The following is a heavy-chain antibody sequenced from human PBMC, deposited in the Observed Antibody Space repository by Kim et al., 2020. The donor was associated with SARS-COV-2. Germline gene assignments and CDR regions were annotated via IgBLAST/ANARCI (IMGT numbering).Heavy chain of an antibody. CDR2: IWYDGSNK. CDR3: ARDGGYSYGDSNYYYYGMEV. J-gene: IGHJ6*02. D-gene: IGHD5-18*01. V-gene: IGHV3-33*08. Sequence: GGSLRLSCAASGFTFSSYGMHWVRQAPGKGLEWVAVIWYDGSNKYYADSVKGRFTISRDNSKNTLYLQMNSLRAEDTAVYYCARDGGYSYGDSNYYYYGMEVWGQGTTVTVSS. CDR1: GFTFSSYG.